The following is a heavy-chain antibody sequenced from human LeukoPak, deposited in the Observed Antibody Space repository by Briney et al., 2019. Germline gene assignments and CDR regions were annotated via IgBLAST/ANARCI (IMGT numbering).Heavy chain of an antibody. V-gene: IGHV1-2*02. CDR3: ARDGSGWAEDAFDI. Sequence: ASVKVSCKASGYTFTGYYMHWVRQAPGQGLEWMGWINPNSGGTNYAQKFQGRVTMTRDTSISTAYMELRSLRSDDTAVYYCARDGSGWAEDAFDIWGQGTMVTVSS. CDR2: INPNSGGT. CDR1: GYTFTGYY. J-gene: IGHJ3*02. D-gene: IGHD6-19*01.